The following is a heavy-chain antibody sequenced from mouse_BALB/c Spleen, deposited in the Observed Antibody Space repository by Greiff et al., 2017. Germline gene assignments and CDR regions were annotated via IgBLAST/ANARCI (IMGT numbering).Heavy chain of an antibody. D-gene: IGHD2-14*01. J-gene: IGHJ2*01. V-gene: IGHV5-17*02. CDR2: ISSGSSTI. Sequence: DVHLVESGGGLVQPGGSRKLSCAASGFTFSSFGMHWVRQAPEKGLEWVAYISSGSSTIYYADTVKGRFTISRDNPKNTLFLQMTSLRSEDTAVYYCGRNYDRYHYFDYWGQGTTLTVSS. CDR3: GRNYDRYHYFDY. CDR1: GFTFSSFG.